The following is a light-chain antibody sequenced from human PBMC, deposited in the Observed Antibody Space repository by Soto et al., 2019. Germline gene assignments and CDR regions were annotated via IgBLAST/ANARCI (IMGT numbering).Light chain of an antibody. Sequence: EIVMTQSPATLSVSPGERATLSCRASQSVSSNLAWYQQKPGQAPRLLIYGASTRATGIPARFSGRGSGTEFTLTISSLQSEDFAVYYCQQYTTWLTFGGGTKVDSK. CDR2: GAS. J-gene: IGKJ4*01. CDR3: QQYTTWLT. V-gene: IGKV3-15*01. CDR1: QSVSSN.